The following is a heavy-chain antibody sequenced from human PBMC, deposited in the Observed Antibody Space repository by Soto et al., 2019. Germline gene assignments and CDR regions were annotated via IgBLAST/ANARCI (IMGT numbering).Heavy chain of an antibody. J-gene: IGHJ5*02. Sequence: TLSLTCAVSGGSISSGGYSWSWIRQPPGKGLEWIGHIYHDGITYYNPPLESRVTISGDTSENHFSLKLTSVTAADSAVYYCARGYSSVYLGNWFDPWGQGTLVTVSS. V-gene: IGHV4-30-2*01. D-gene: IGHD3-22*01. CDR1: GGSISSGGYS. CDR3: ARGYSSVYLGNWFDP. CDR2: IYHDGIT.